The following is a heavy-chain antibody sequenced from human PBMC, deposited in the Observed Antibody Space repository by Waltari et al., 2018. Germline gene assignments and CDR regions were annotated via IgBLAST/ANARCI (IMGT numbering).Heavy chain of an antibody. CDR1: GFTFSSHA. D-gene: IGHD1-26*01. J-gene: IGHJ4*02. CDR2: ISGSGGST. Sequence: EVQLLESGGGLVQPGGALSPPFGASGFTFSSHARRRVRQAPGKGLEWVSAISGSGGSTYYADSVKGRFTISRDNSKNTLYLQMNSLRAEDTAVYYCAKSIVGATGRDYWGQGTLVTVSS. V-gene: IGHV3-23*01. CDR3: AKSIVGATGRDY.